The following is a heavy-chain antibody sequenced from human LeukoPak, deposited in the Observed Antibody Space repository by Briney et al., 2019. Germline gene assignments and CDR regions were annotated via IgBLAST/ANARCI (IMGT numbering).Heavy chain of an antibody. CDR2: ISGSGGRT. D-gene: IGHD6-13*01. Sequence: PGGSLRLSCVASGFTFSNYAMRWVRQAPGKGLEWVSAISGSGGRTYYADSVKGWFTLSRENAKDTLFLQMESLGGGDQAVYYLARARWSGSWYYFGYWGQGDLVTVSS. V-gene: IGHV3-23*01. CDR3: ARARWSGSWYYFGY. J-gene: IGHJ4*02. CDR1: GFTFSNYA.